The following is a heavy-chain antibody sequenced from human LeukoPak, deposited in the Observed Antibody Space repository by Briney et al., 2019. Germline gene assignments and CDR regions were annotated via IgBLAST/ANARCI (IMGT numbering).Heavy chain of an antibody. CDR3: GRDLNGDLDY. CDR2: IGTDGSST. Sequence: PGGSLRLSCAASGFTFNIYWMHWVRQAPGKGLVWVSRIGTDGSSTAYADSVKGRFTVSRDNAKSTLYLQLSSLRPEDTAVYYCGRDLNGDLDYWGQGTLVTVSS. V-gene: IGHV3-74*01. J-gene: IGHJ4*02. D-gene: IGHD4-17*01. CDR1: GFTFNIYW.